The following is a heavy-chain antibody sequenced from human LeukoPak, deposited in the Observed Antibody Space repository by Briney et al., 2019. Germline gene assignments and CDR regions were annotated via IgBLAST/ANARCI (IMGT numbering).Heavy chain of an antibody. J-gene: IGHJ3*02. CDR2: ISGSSNTI. CDR1: GFTFSAYS. CDR3: AREVGVTHAFDI. D-gene: IGHD1-26*01. V-gene: IGHV3-48*01. Sequence: PGGSLRLSCAASGFTFSAYSMNWVRQAPGKGLDWLSYISGSSNTIYYADSVKGRFTISRDNSKNTLYLQMNSLRAEDTAVYYCAREVGVTHAFDIWGQGTMGTVSS.